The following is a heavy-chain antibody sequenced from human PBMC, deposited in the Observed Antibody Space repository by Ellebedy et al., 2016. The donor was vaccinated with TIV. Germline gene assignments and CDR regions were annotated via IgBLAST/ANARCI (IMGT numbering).Heavy chain of an antibody. CDR1: GFTFSNDR. V-gene: IGHV3-7*01. Sequence: GGSLRLXXAASGFTFSNDRMTWVRQAPGKGLEWVANINPDGSEKYCVGSVEGRFSISRDDAKNSLYLQMTSLRAEDTALYYCARDLNWGTTWGQGTLVTVSS. J-gene: IGHJ5*02. D-gene: IGHD3-16*01. CDR2: INPDGSEK. CDR3: ARDLNWGTT.